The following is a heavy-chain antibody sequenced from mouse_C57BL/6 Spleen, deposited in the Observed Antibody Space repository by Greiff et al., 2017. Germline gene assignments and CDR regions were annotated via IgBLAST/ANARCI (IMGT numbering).Heavy chain of an antibody. J-gene: IGHJ1*03. D-gene: IGHD4-1*01. CDR2: INYDGSST. CDR3: ARGGAGKGYFDV. Sequence: EVQLVESEGGLVQPGSSMKLSCTASGFTFSDYYMAWVRQVPEKGLEWVANINYDGSSTYYLDSLKSRFIISRDNAKNILYLQRSSLKSEDTATYYCARGGAGKGYFDVWGTGTTVTVSS. CDR1: GFTFSDYY. V-gene: IGHV5-16*01.